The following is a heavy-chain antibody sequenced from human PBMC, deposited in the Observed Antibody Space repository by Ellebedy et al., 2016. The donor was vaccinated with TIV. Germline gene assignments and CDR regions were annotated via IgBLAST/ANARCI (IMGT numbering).Heavy chain of an antibody. D-gene: IGHD3-3*01. CDR1: GYTFTSYY. CDR2: INPSGGTT. V-gene: IGHV1-46*04. J-gene: IGHJ6*02. Sequence: ASVKVSCKASGYTFTSYYIHWVRQAPGQGLEWMGIINPSGGTTSYAQKLQGRVTMTRDTSTSTVYMELSSLRSEDTAVYYCARDHAIFGVITRYYYYGMDVWGQGTTVTVSS. CDR3: ARDHAIFGVITRYYYYGMDV.